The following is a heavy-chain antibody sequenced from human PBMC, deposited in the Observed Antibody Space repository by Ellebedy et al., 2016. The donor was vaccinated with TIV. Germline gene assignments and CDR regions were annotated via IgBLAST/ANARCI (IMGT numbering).Heavy chain of an antibody. CDR1: GFTFSSSA. V-gene: IGHV3-23*01. Sequence: PGGSLRLSCAASGFTFSSSAMSWVRQAPGKGPEWVSTISNTGTRTYYAESVEGRFIITRDNSKKTLYLQMNSLRGEDTAVYYCAKGRGGGSDSSTPRYYFDYWGLGTLVTVSS. CDR3: AKGRGGGSDSSTPRYYFDY. CDR2: ISNTGTRT. J-gene: IGHJ4*02. D-gene: IGHD6-19*01.